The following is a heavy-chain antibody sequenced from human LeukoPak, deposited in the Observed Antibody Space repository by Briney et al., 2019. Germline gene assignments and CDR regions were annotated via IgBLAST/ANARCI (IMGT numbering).Heavy chain of an antibody. CDR2: ISYDGSNK. CDR3: AREGGIQLWGDAFDI. D-gene: IGHD5-18*01. V-gene: IGHV3-30*04. J-gene: IGHJ3*02. CDR1: GFTFSSYA. Sequence: GGSPRLSCAASGFTFSSYAMHWVRQAPGKGLEWVAVISYDGSNKYYADSVKGRCTISRDNSKNTLYLQMNSLRAEDTAVYYCAREGGIQLWGDAFDIWGQGTMVTVSS.